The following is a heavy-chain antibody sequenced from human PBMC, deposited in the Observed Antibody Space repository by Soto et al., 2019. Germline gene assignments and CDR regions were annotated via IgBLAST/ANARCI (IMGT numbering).Heavy chain of an antibody. CDR3: ARDVRRITMIVVVPRGFDP. CDR2: IWYDGSNK. J-gene: IGHJ5*02. V-gene: IGHV3-33*01. CDR1: GFTFSSYG. D-gene: IGHD3-22*01. Sequence: PGGSLRLSCAASGFTFSSYGMHWVRQAPGKGLEWVAVIWYDGSNKYYADSVKGRFTISRDNSKNTLYLQMNSLRAEDTAVYYCARDVRRITMIVVVPRGFDPWGQGTLVTVSS.